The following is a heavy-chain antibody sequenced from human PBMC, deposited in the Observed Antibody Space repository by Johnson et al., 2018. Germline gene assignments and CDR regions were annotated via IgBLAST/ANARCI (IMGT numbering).Heavy chain of an antibody. Sequence: VQLQESGGGLVQPGGSLKLSCAASGFTFSGSAMHWVRQASGKGLEWVGRIRSKANSYATAYAGSVKGRFHISREDSKNTAYLQMNSLKTEDTAVYYCTVHSSSAPWGQGTMVTVSS. CDR1: GFTFSGSA. V-gene: IGHV3-73*02. CDR3: TVHSSSAP. J-gene: IGHJ3*01. CDR2: IRSKANSYAT. D-gene: IGHD6-13*01.